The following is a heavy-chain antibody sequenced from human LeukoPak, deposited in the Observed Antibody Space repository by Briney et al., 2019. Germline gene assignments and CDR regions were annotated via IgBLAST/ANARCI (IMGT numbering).Heavy chain of an antibody. CDR3: ARVASSSIARLDY. J-gene: IGHJ4*02. CDR2: IYYTGNT. V-gene: IGHV4-30-4*07. CDR1: GGSISSGGYS. Sequence: PSETLSLTCAVSGGSISSGGYSWSWIRQPPGKAMEFIAYIYYTGNTYFNPSLKSRVTISVDTSKNQFSLKLSSVTAADTAVYYCARVASSSIARLDYWGQGTLVTVSS. D-gene: IGHD6-6*01.